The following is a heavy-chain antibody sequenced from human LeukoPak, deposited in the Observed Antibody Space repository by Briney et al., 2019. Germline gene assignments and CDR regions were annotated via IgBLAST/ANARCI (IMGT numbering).Heavy chain of an antibody. D-gene: IGHD4-17*01. V-gene: IGHV4-39*07. CDR3: ARGMTTVTAFYYYYGMDV. CDR2: IHYSGST. CDR1: GGSISSSSYY. J-gene: IGHJ6*02. Sequence: SETLSLTCTVSGGSISSSSYYWGWIRQPPGKGLEWIGSIHYSGSTNYNPSLKSRVTISVDTFKNQFSLKLSSVTAADTAVYYCARGMTTVTAFYYYYGMDVWGQGTTVTVSS.